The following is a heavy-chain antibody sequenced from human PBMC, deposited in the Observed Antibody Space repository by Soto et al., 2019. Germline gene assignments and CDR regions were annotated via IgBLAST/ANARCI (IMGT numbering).Heavy chain of an antibody. D-gene: IGHD3-9*01. CDR1: GFTFSSYA. CDR2: ISGSGGST. Sequence: GGSLRLSCAASGFTFSSYAMSWVRQAPGKGLEWVSAISGSGGSTYYADSVKGRFTISRDNSKNTLYLQMNSLRAEGTAVYYCAKDRSRYSPGRNDYWGQGTLVTVSS. J-gene: IGHJ4*02. V-gene: IGHV3-23*01. CDR3: AKDRSRYSPGRNDY.